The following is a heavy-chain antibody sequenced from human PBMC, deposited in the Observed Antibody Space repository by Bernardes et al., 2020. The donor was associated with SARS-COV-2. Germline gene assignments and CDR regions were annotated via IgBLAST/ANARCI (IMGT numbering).Heavy chain of an antibody. J-gene: IGHJ4*02. CDR3: AREWSSFDH. V-gene: IGHV4-59*01. D-gene: IGHD1-26*01. CDR2: IHHTGTT. Sequence: SETLSLTCTVSGGSISVYYWSWIRQPPGKGLEWIGYIHHTGTTSYNPSLESRVAISVDTSENQLSLRLNSVTAADTAVYYCAREWSSFDHWGQGTLVTVSS. CDR1: GGSISVYY.